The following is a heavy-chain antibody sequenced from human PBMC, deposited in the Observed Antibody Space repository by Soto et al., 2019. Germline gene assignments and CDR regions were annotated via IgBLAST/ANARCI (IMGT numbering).Heavy chain of an antibody. CDR3: GAGSSWLINY. J-gene: IGHJ4*02. D-gene: IGHD6-13*01. CDR2: IKSDGSYT. V-gene: IGHV3-74*01. CDR1: GFTFNTYW. Sequence: EVQLVESGGGLVQPGGSLRRSCAASGFTFNTYWMHWVRQAPGEGLVWVSRIKSDGSYTNYVDSVKGRFTISRDNAKNTLYLQMNSLRAEDTAVYNCGAGSSWLINYWGQGTLVTVSS.